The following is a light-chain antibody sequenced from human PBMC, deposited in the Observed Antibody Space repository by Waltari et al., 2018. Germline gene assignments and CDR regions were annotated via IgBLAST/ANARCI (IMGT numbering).Light chain of an antibody. CDR3: QQYDNWPPLT. J-gene: IGKJ4*01. Sequence: EIVMTQSPVTLSVSLGERATLSCRASQSVNTNLGWYQQKPGQAPRLLIYGASTRATGIPARFSGSGSGTEFTLTISSLQSEDFAVYYCQQYDNWPPLTFGGGTKVEIK. V-gene: IGKV3-15*01. CDR1: QSVNTN. CDR2: GAS.